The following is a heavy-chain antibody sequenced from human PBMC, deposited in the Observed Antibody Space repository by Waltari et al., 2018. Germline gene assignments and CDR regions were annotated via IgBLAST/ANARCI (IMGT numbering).Heavy chain of an antibody. J-gene: IGHJ4*02. Sequence: EVQLVESGGGLIQPGGSLRLSCAASGFNIYNNYMRWVRQAPGKGLEWVSVIYAGSGGTFYAESVKGRFSISRDNSKNTLYLDLNSLTAEDTAVYYCARAGLGSPLQWLQLLDSWGRGTLVTVSS. CDR3: ARAGLGSPLQWLQLLDS. V-gene: IGHV3-53*01. CDR1: GFNIYNNY. D-gene: IGHD6-19*01. CDR2: IYAGSGGT.